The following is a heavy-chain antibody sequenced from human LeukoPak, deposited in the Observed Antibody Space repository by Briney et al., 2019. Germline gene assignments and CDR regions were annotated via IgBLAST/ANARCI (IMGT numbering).Heavy chain of an antibody. CDR3: ARGPYSSGWYSIDY. J-gene: IGHJ4*02. D-gene: IGHD6-19*01. CDR1: GGSIISYY. Sequence: SETLSLACTVSGGSIISYYWSWIRQPAGKGLEWLGRIYNSGNTNYNPSLRSRVTMSVDTSKNQFSLRLSSVTAADTAVYYCARGPYSSGWYSIDYWGQGTLVTVSS. V-gene: IGHV4-4*07. CDR2: IYNSGNT.